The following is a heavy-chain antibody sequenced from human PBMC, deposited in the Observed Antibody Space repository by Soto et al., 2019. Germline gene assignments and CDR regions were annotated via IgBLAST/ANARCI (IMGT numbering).Heavy chain of an antibody. Sequence: TSETLSLTCTVSGGSISSSSYYWGWIRQPPGKGLEWIGSIYYSGSTYYNPSLKSRVTISVDTSKNQFSLKLSSVTAADTAVYYCARRGRVVDCSGGSCYAGSVDYWGQGTLVTVSS. CDR3: ARRGRVVDCSGGSCYAGSVDY. J-gene: IGHJ4*02. V-gene: IGHV4-39*01. D-gene: IGHD2-15*01. CDR1: GGSISSSSYY. CDR2: IYYSGST.